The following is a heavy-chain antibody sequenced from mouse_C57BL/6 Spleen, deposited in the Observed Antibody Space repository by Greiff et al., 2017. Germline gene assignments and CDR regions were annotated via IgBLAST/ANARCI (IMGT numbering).Heavy chain of an antibody. Sequence: VQLKESGAELVRPGASVKLSCKASGYTFTDYYINWVKQRPGQGLEWIARIYPGSGNTYYNEKFKGKATLTAEKSSSTAYMQLSSLTSEDSAVYFGAGDPRKGWFAYWGQGTLVTVSA. CDR1: GYTFTDYY. J-gene: IGHJ3*01. CDR2: IYPGSGNT. V-gene: IGHV1-76*01. CDR3: AGDPRKGWFAY. D-gene: IGHD3-3*01.